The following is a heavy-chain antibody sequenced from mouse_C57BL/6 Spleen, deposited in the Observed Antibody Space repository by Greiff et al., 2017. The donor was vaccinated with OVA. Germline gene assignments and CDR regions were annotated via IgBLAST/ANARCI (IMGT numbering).Heavy chain of an antibody. D-gene: IGHD3-1*01. J-gene: IGHJ4*01. V-gene: IGHV1-64*01. CDR2: IHPNSGRT. CDR3: ARSGSWAMDY. CDR1: GYTFTSYW. Sequence: QVQLQQPGAELVKPGASVKLSCKASGYTFTSYWMHWVKQRPGQGLEWIGMIHPNSGRTNYNEKFKSKATLTVDKSSSTAYMQLSSLTSEDSAVYYCARSGSWAMDYWGQGTSVTVSS.